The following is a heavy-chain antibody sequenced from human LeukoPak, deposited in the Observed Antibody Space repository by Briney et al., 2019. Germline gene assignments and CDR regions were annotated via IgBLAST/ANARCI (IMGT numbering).Heavy chain of an antibody. J-gene: IGHJ5*02. CDR1: GGSISSYY. CDR2: IYYSGST. D-gene: IGHD6-19*01. Sequence: ETLSLTCTVSGGSISSYYWSWIRQPPGKGLKWIGYIYYSGSTNYNPSLKSRVTISVDTSKNQFSLKLSSVTAADTAVYYCARSSGWPLNWFDPWGQGTLVTVSS. V-gene: IGHV4-59*01. CDR3: ARSSGWPLNWFDP.